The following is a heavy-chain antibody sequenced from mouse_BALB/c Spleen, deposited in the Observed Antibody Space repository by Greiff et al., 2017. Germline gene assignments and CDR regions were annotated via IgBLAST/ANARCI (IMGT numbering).Heavy chain of an antibody. CDR1: GYSITSDYA. Sequence: EVQLVESGPGLVKPSQSLSLTCTVTGYSITSDYAWNWIRQFPGNKLEWMGYISYSGSTSYNPSLKSRISITRDTSKNQFFLQLNSVTTEDTATYYCARSRGLRAMDYWGQGTSVTVSS. CDR2: ISYSGST. V-gene: IGHV3-2*02. J-gene: IGHJ4*01. D-gene: IGHD2-4*01. CDR3: ARSRGLRAMDY.